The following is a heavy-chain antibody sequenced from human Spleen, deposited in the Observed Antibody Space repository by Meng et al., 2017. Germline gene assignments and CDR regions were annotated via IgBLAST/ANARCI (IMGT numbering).Heavy chain of an antibody. D-gene: IGHD6-13*01. CDR2: INPKSGDT. Sequence: VRRVRSGAEGKKPGAPVKVSCKASGSTFPDYWLPWVRRAPGQGLEWMGRINPKSGDTHYAQRFQGRVTMTGDTSISTAYMELSGLRSDDTAMYYCARDEDISAAGKLFGDYWGQGTLVTVSS. CDR3: ARDEDISAAGKLFGDY. CDR1: GSTFPDYW. V-gene: IGHV1-2*06. J-gene: IGHJ4*02.